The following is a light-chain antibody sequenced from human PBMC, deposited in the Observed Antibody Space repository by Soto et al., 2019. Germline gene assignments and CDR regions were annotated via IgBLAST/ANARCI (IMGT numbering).Light chain of an antibody. Sequence: EIVMTQSPATLSVSPGERATLSCRASQGIGDTLAWYQQKPGQTPRLLIYDTSTRATGVPARFSGSRSWAEFNLTINSLQSEAVGVYYCQRYNNWPLTFGGGTKVEVK. CDR1: QGIGDT. CDR2: DTS. CDR3: QRYNNWPLT. J-gene: IGKJ4*01. V-gene: IGKV3-15*01.